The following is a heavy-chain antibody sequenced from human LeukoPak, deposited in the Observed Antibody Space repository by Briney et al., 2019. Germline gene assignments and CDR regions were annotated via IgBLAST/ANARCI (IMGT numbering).Heavy chain of an antibody. CDR1: GYSISSGYY. CDR2: IYHSGST. Sequence: SETLSLTCTVSGYSISSGYYWGWIRQPPGKGLEWIGIIYHSGSTYYNPSLKSRVTISVDTSKNQFSLKLSSVTAADTAVYYCARDRVGGSSWYVNYYYYMDVRGKGTTVSICS. J-gene: IGHJ6*03. D-gene: IGHD6-13*01. V-gene: IGHV4-38-2*02. CDR3: ARDRVGGSSWYVNYYYYMDV.